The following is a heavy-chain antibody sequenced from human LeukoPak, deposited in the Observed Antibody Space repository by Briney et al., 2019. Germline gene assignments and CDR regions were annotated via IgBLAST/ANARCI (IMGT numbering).Heavy chain of an antibody. CDR1: GFTFSSYN. CDR2: ITSSSSYI. D-gene: IGHD1-26*01. V-gene: IGHV3-21*06. Sequence: GGSLRLSCAASGFTFSSYNMNWVRQAPGKGPERVSFITSSSSYIYYADSVKGRFTISRDNAKNSLYLQMDSLRVEDTAVYYCARDPYSGSYGPYYYYYMDVWGEGTTVTVSS. CDR3: ARDPYSGSYGPYYYYYMDV. J-gene: IGHJ6*03.